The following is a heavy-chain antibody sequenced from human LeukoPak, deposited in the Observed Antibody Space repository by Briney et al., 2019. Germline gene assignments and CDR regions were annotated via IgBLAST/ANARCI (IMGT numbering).Heavy chain of an antibody. CDR2: IRYDGSNK. V-gene: IGHV3-30*02. D-gene: IGHD6-19*01. CDR1: GFTFSSYG. Sequence: GGSLRLSCAASGFTFSSYGMHWVRQAPGRGLEWVAFIRYDGSNKYYADSVKGRFTISRDNSKNTLYLQMNSLRAEDTAVYYCAKGGQWLAPHDYWGQGTLVTVSS. J-gene: IGHJ4*02. CDR3: AKGGQWLAPHDY.